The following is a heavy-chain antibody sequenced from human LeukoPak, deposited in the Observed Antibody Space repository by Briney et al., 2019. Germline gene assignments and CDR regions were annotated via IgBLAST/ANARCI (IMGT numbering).Heavy chain of an antibody. CDR1: GGSFSGYY. V-gene: IGHV4-34*01. J-gene: IGHJ6*03. D-gene: IGHD3-10*01. CDR2: INHSGST. Sequence: SETLSLTCAVYGGSFSGYYWSWIRQPPGKGLEWIGEINHSGSTNYSPSLKSRVTISVDTSKNQFSLKLSSVTAADTAVYYCARHVSYYYGSGSYYYYYMDVWGKGTTVTVSS. CDR3: ARHVSYYYGSGSYYYYYMDV.